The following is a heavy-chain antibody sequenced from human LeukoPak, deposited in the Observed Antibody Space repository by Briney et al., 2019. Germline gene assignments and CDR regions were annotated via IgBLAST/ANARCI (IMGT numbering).Heavy chain of an antibody. V-gene: IGHV3-66*02. J-gene: IGHJ3*01. CDR2: IYSDDNT. D-gene: IGHD5-24*01. CDR1: EFTVSSNY. CDR3: GRSTFGDGRVVFDL. Sequence: GGSLRLSCAASEFTVSSNYMSWVRQAPGKGLEWVSVIYSDDNTYYADSAKSRFSISREDTTNTISLQIKSLRAAETAVDYCGRSTFGDGRVVFDLWGEGTRVTVSS.